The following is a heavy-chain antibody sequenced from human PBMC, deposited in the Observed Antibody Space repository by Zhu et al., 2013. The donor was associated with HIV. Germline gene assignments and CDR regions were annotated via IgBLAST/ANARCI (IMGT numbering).Heavy chain of an antibody. D-gene: IGHD5-12*01. J-gene: IGHJ6*02. Sequence: QVQLVQSGAEVKKPGSSVKVSCKASGGTFSSYAISWVRQAPGQGLEWMGGIIPIFGTANYAQKFQGRVTITADESTSTAYMELSSLRSEDTAVYYCARGRYSGYDQQLVQALGDYYGMDVWGQGTTGHRXL. CDR1: GGTFSSYA. V-gene: IGHV1-69*01. CDR2: IIPIFGTA. CDR3: ARGRYSGYDQQLVQALGDYYGMDV.